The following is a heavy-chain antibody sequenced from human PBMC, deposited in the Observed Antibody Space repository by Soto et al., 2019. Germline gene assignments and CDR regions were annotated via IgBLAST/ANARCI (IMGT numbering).Heavy chain of an antibody. Sequence: QLGGSLRLSCAASGFTFSSYEMNWVRQAPGEGLEWVSYISSSGSTIYYADSVKGRFTISRDNAKNSLYLQMNSLRAEDTAVYYCARSVGSVARRDWFDPWGQGTLVTVSS. D-gene: IGHD6-19*01. CDR1: GFTFSSYE. V-gene: IGHV3-48*03. CDR3: ARSVGSVARRDWFDP. CDR2: ISSSGSTI. J-gene: IGHJ5*02.